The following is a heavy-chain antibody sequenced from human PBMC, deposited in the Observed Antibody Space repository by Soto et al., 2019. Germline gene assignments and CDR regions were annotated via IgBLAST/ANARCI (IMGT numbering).Heavy chain of an antibody. CDR3: AKAHRVYSSTWFFFDS. CDR2: INGVGGHT. V-gene: IGHV3-23*01. Sequence: EVQLLQSGGGLVQPGGSLRLSCAASGFTFSNFAMSWIRQAPGKGLEWVSGINGVGGHTDYADSVKGRFTISRDNSKNTLYLQMSSLIAEDTAVYYCAKAHRVYSSTWFFFDSWGQGTLVTVSS. CDR1: GFTFSNFA. J-gene: IGHJ4*02. D-gene: IGHD6-19*01.